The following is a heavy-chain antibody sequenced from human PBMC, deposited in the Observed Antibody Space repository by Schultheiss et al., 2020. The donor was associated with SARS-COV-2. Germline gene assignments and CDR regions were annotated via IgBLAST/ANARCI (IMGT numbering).Heavy chain of an antibody. CDR1: GFTFSSYG. CDR2: IWYDGSNK. J-gene: IGHJ6*02. V-gene: IGHV3-33*08. CDR3: ARDVDSSAWNGMDV. Sequence: GGSLRLSCAASGFTFSSYGMHWVRQAPGKGLEWVALIWYDGSNKNYADSVKGRFTISRDNSKNTLYLQINSLRAEDTAVYYCARDVDSSAWNGMDVWGQGTTVTVSS. D-gene: IGHD3-22*01.